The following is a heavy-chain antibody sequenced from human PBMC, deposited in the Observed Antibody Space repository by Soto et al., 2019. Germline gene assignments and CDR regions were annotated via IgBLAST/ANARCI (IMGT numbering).Heavy chain of an antibody. D-gene: IGHD5-18*01. V-gene: IGHV3-7*01. J-gene: IGHJ3*02. Sequence: PGGSLRLSCAASGVTFSSYAMSWVRQAPGKGLEWVANINHDGSEKYYVDSVKGRFTISRDNAKNSLYLQMNSLRAEDTAVYYCARDSSGYSYGFDAFDIWGQGTMVTVSS. CDR1: GVTFSSYA. CDR3: ARDSSGYSYGFDAFDI. CDR2: INHDGSEK.